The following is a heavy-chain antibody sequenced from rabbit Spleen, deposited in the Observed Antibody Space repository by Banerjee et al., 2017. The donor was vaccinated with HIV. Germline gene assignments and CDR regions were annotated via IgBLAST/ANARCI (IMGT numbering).Heavy chain of an antibody. CDR3: ARDTSSSFSSYGMDL. V-gene: IGHV1S40*01. D-gene: IGHD1-1*01. Sequence: QSLEESGGDLVKPDGSLTLTCTASGVSFSSNHYMCWVRQAPGKGLEWIACIEGGNSAFSYFASWAKGRFTISKTSSTTVTLQMTSLTAADTATYFCARDTSSSFSSYGMDLWGPGTLVTVS. CDR2: IEGGNSAFS. J-gene: IGHJ6*01. CDR1: GVSFSSNHY.